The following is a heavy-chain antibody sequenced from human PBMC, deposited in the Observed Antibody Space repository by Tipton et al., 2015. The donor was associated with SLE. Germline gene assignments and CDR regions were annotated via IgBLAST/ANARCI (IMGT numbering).Heavy chain of an antibody. CDR1: GDSLTSDY. CDR3: AGAWQGYCSGGTCYVLDY. CDR2: MYSSGTT. Sequence: TLSLTCTVSGDSLTSDYWTWIRQPAGKGLEWVGRMYSSGTTDYNSTLKSRVRISLDRSRNQFSLDVTSATAADTAVYYCAGAWQGYCSGGTCYVLDYWGQGTLVTVSS. D-gene: IGHD2-15*01. V-gene: IGHV4-4*07. J-gene: IGHJ4*02.